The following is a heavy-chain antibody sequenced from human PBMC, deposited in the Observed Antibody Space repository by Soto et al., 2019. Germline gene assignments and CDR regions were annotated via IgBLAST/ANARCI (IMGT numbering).Heavy chain of an antibody. D-gene: IGHD3-22*01. V-gene: IGHV3-23*01. CDR3: AKVRGGIVVSGFDP. J-gene: IGHJ5*02. CDR2: ISGSGGST. CDR1: GFTFSSYA. Sequence: QPGGSLRLSCAASGFTFSSYAMSWVRKAPGKGLEWVSAISGSGGSTYYADSVKGRFTISRDNSKNTLYLQMNSLRAEDTAVYYGAKVRGGIVVSGFDPWGQGTLVTVSS.